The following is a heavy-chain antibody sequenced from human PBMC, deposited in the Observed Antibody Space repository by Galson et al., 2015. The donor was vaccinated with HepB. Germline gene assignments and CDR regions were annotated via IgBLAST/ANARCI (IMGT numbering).Heavy chain of an antibody. J-gene: IGHJ4*02. CDR1: GYNFNTHW. CDR2: IYPSDSDT. D-gene: IGHD3-10*01. CDR3: ARGSTFLNY. V-gene: IGHV5-51*01. Sequence: QSGAEVKKPGESLKISCKGSGYNFNTHWIAWVRQMPGKGLEWMGIIYPSDSDTRYSPSFQGQVTISVDKSISTAYLQWSSLKASDTAMYYCARGSTFLNYWGQGTLVTVFS.